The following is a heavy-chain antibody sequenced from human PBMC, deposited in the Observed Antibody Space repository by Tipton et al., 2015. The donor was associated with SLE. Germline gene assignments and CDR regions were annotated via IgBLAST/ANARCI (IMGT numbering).Heavy chain of an antibody. V-gene: IGHV4-34*01. CDR1: GGSFSGDR. CDR2: INHSGST. CDR3: ARGGGITMSIVALAY. Sequence: TLSLTCDVYGGSFSGDRWTWIRQPPGKGLEWIGEINHSGSTNYNPSLQSRVTISVDTSKNHYSLRLSSVTAADTAVYYCARGGGITMSIVALAYWAQGTLVTVSS. J-gene: IGHJ4*02. D-gene: IGHD5-12*01.